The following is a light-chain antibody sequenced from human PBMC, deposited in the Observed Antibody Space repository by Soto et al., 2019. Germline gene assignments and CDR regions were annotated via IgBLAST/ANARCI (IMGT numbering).Light chain of an antibody. J-gene: IGKJ4*01. CDR3: QQYNSWPLT. CDR1: ESVRRN. V-gene: IGKV3D-15*01. CDR2: DIF. Sequence: EIVMTQSPATLPVSPGERATLSCGASESVRRNLDWYQQKTGQAPRLVIYDIFTRATGVPTRISGSGYGTEFTLTISSMKSEDFAVYYCQQYNSWPLTFGGGTKVDIK.